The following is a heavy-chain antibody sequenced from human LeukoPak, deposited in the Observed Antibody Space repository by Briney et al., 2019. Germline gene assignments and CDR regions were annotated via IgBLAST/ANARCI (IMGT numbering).Heavy chain of an antibody. V-gene: IGHV4-38-2*02. CDR1: GYFSTGYY. Sequence: PSETLSLTCSVSGYFSTGYYWGWIRQPPGKGLEWMASISPDGHTYSNSSLRNQLTISADMSRNEFSLKLNSLTAADTAVYYCARQVATKGEWAFDVWGQGTVVTVSS. CDR3: ARQVATKGEWAFDV. D-gene: IGHD5-12*01. J-gene: IGHJ3*01. CDR2: ISPDGHT.